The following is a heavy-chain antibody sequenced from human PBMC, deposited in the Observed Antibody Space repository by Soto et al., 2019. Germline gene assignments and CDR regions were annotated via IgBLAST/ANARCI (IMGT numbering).Heavy chain of an antibody. Sequence: SATLSLTCAVSGGSIISSNWWSLVRQPPGKGLEWIGEIYHSGSTNYNPSLKSRVTLSVDTSKNQFALKLSSVTAAETAIYYCARQGITGRQYDAFERWGQGKMVTV. CDR2: IYHSGST. CDR3: ARQGITGRQYDAFER. J-gene: IGHJ3*02. D-gene: IGHD1-26*01. CDR1: GGSIISSNW. V-gene: IGHV4-4*02.